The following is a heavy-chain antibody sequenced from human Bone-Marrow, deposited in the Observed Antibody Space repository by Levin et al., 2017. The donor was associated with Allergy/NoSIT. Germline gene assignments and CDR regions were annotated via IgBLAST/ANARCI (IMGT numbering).Heavy chain of an antibody. CDR2: ISYSGDT. D-gene: IGHD1-20*01. CDR3: ARDQRRKNNWNDSFDY. Sequence: SCTVSGGSISSGYYYWTWIRQHPGRGLEWIGYISYSGDTYYNPSLESRLTISRDVSKNQFSLKLTSVTAADTAVYYCARDQRRKNNWNDSFDYWGQGTLITVSS. V-gene: IGHV4-31*03. CDR1: GGSISSGYYY. J-gene: IGHJ4*02.